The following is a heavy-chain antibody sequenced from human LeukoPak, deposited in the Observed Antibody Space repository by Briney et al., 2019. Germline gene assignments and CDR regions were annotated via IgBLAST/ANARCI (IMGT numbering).Heavy chain of an antibody. D-gene: IGHD3-16*01. CDR1: GFTLSNYE. Sequence: GGSLRLSCAPSGFTLSNYEMTWVRLTPGKGLQWISYISKGGATVLYAESVKGRFTISRDNANSSLYLQMNSLRGEDTAVYYCAKDRGPYVGIANNWFDPWGQGTLVIVSS. CDR3: AKDRGPYVGIANNWFDP. V-gene: IGHV3-48*03. J-gene: IGHJ5*02. CDR2: ISKGGATV.